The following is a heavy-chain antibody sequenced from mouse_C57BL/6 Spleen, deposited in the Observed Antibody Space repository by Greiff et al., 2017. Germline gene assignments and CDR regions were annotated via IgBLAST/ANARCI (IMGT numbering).Heavy chain of an antibody. Sequence: EVMLVESGGGLVQPKGSLKLSCAASGFSFNTYAMNWVRQAPGKGLEWVARIRSKSNNYATYYADSVKDRFTISRDDSESMLYLQMNNLKTEDTAMYYCVRQRGLQDFDYWGQGTTLTVSS. CDR2: IRSKSNNYAT. CDR3: VRQRGLQDFDY. V-gene: IGHV10-1*01. J-gene: IGHJ2*01. D-gene: IGHD2-4*01. CDR1: GFSFNTYA.